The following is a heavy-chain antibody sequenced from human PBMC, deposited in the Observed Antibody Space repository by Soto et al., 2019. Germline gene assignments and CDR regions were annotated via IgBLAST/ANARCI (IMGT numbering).Heavy chain of an antibody. CDR1: GGSISSGGYS. V-gene: IGHV4-30-2*01. CDR2: IYHSGST. Sequence: SETLSLTCAVSGGSISSGGYSWSWIRQPPGKGLEWIGYIYHSGSTYYNPSLKSRVTISVDRSKNQFSLKLSSVTAADTAVYYCARGYCSGGSCFSWFDPWGQGTLVTVSS. CDR3: ARGYCSGGSCFSWFDP. D-gene: IGHD2-15*01. J-gene: IGHJ5*02.